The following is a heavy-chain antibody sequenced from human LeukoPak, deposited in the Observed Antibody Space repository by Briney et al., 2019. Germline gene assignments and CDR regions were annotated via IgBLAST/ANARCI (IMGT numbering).Heavy chain of an antibody. J-gene: IGHJ4*02. V-gene: IGHV5-51*01. CDR3: ARHEGRNWYLSSFDY. CDR1: GSIFTSYC. Sequence: KRGASLQICCEGAGSIFTSYCIGWVRQLPGKGLEWMGIIYPGDSDTKYSPSCQGDATISADKSIRTAYLQWSSLKASDTAMYYCARHEGRNWYLSSFDYWGQGTLVTVSS. CDR2: IYPGDSDT. D-gene: IGHD6-13*01.